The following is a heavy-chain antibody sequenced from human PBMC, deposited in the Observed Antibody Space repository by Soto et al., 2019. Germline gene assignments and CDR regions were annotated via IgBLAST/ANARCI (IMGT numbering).Heavy chain of an antibody. CDR1: GGSISSYY. CDR3: ARVNPGFRGSNYYDSSGYVDYGMDV. V-gene: IGHV4-4*07. Sequence: QVQLQESGPGLVKPSETLSLTCTVSGGSISSYYWSWIRQPAGKGLEWIGRIYTSGSTNYNPSLKSRVTMSVDTSKNQFALKLSSVTAADTAVYYCARVNPGFRGSNYYDSSGYVDYGMDVWGQGTTVTVSS. D-gene: IGHD3-22*01. CDR2: IYTSGST. J-gene: IGHJ6*02.